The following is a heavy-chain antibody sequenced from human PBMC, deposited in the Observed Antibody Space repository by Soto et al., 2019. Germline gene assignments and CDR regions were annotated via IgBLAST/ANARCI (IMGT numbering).Heavy chain of an antibody. CDR1: GGTFSSYA. Sequence: GASVKVSCKASGGTFSSYAISWVRQAPGQGLEWMGGIIPIFGTANYAQKFQGRVTITADKSTSTAYMELSSLRSEDTAVYYCARAPFKVVVAAITAPGGYGMDVWGQGTTVTVSS. CDR3: ARAPFKVVVAAITAPGGYGMDV. J-gene: IGHJ6*02. V-gene: IGHV1-69*06. CDR2: IIPIFGTA. D-gene: IGHD2-15*01.